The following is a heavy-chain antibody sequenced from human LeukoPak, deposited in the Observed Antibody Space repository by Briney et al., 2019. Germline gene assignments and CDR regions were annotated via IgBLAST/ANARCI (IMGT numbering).Heavy chain of an antibody. J-gene: IGHJ6*02. V-gene: IGHV4-59*12. CDR1: GGSISSYY. Sequence: SETLSLTCTVSGGSISSYYWSWIRQPPGKGLEWIGYIYYSGSTNYNPSLKSRVTISVDTSKNQFSLKLSSVTAADTAVYYCARERGGSEWLVIPWYYYYGMDVWGQGTTVTVSS. CDR3: ARERGGSEWLVIPWYYYYGMDV. CDR2: IYYSGST. D-gene: IGHD6-19*01.